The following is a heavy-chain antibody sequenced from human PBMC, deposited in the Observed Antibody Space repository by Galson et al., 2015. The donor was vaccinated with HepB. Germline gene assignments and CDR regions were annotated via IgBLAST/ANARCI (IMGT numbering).Heavy chain of an antibody. Sequence: SVKVSCKASGYTFTSHAMHWVRQAPGQRLEWMGWINAGNGNTKYSQKFQGRVTITRDTSASTAYMELSSLRSEDTAVYYCARGSSTSRKSGGWFDPWGQGTLVTVSS. D-gene: IGHD2-2*01. CDR2: INAGNGNT. V-gene: IGHV1-3*01. CDR3: ARGSSTSRKSGGWFDP. J-gene: IGHJ5*02. CDR1: GYTFTSHA.